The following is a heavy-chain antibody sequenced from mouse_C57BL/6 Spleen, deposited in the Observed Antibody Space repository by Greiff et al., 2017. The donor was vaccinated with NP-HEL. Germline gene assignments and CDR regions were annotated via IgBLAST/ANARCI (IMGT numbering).Heavy chain of an antibody. J-gene: IGHJ4*01. CDR3: ARDGSSYGDAMDY. V-gene: IGHV1-52*01. Sequence: VQLQQPGAELVRPGSSVKLSCKASGYTFTSYWMHWVKQRPIQGLEWIGNIDTSDSETHYNQKFKDKATLTVDKSSSTAYMQLRSLTSEDSAVYYCARDGSSYGDAMDYWGQGTSVTVSS. D-gene: IGHD1-1*01. CDR1: GYTFTSYW. CDR2: IDTSDSET.